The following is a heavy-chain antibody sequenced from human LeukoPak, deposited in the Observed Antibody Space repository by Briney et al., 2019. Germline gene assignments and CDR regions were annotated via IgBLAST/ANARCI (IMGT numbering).Heavy chain of an antibody. V-gene: IGHV3-53*01. J-gene: IGHJ4*02. CDR3: AKDTSIGRYCTNGVCSPFDY. CDR1: GFSASSHH. Sequence: GGSPRLSCAVSGFSASSHHMSWVRQAPGKGLEWVSVIYSDGSTIYGDSVKGRFTMSRDNSKNTLYLQMNSLRAEDTALYYCAKDTSIGRYCTNGVCSPFDYWGQGTLVTVSS. D-gene: IGHD2-8*01. CDR2: IYSDGST.